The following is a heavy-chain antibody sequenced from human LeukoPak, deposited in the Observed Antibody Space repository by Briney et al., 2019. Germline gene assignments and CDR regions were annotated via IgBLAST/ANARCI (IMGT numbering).Heavy chain of an antibody. D-gene: IGHD3-10*01. CDR1: GFTFSRYA. CDR2: VSGSGGST. J-gene: IGHJ3*01. V-gene: IGHV3-23*01. Sequence: GGSLRLSCAASGFTFSRYAMSWVRQAPGKGLEWVSAVSGSGGSTYYADSVKGLFTISRDNSKNTLYLQMNSLRAEDTAVYYCAKRVIRGVDLWGQGTMVTVSS. CDR3: AKRVIRGVDL.